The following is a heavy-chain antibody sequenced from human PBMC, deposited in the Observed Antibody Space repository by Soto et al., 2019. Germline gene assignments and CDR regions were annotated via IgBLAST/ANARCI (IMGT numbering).Heavy chain of an antibody. CDR1: GFTFSGSA. D-gene: IGHD5-12*01. Sequence: GGSLRLSCAASGFTFSGSAIHWVRQASGKGLEWVGRIRSRADDYATAYAASVKGRFTISRDDSQNTAYLQMNSLRAEDTAVYYCARENQPYRYSGYGGPYYYGMDVWGQGTTVTVSS. CDR2: IRSRADDYAT. J-gene: IGHJ6*02. CDR3: ARENQPYRYSGYGGPYYYGMDV. V-gene: IGHV3-73*01.